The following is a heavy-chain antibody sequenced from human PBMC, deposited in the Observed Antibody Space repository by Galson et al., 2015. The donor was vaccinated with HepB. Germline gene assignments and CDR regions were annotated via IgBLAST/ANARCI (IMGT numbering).Heavy chain of an antibody. CDR1: GFTFSNAW. D-gene: IGHD3-22*01. J-gene: IGHJ3*02. Sequence: SLRLSCAASGFTFSNAWMSWVRQAPGKGLEWVGRIKSKTDGGTTDYAAPVKGRFTISRDDSKNTLYLQMNSLKTEDTAVYYCTTDRYYYDSSGYYAFDIWGQGTMVTVSS. CDR3: TTDRYYYDSSGYYAFDI. CDR2: IKSKTDGGTT. V-gene: IGHV3-15*01.